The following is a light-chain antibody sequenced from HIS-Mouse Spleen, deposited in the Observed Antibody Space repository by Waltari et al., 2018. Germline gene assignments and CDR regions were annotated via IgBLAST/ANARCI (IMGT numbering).Light chain of an antibody. CDR2: RNK. J-gene: IGLJ3*02. V-gene: IGLV1-47*01. Sequence: QSVLTQPPSASGTPGQRVTIPCSGSSPNIGSNYVYWYQQHPGTAPKLLNYRNKQRPSGVPDRFSGSKSGTSASLAISGLRSEDEADYYCAAWDDSLSGPVFGGGTKLTVL. CDR1: SPNIGSNY. CDR3: AAWDDSLSGPV.